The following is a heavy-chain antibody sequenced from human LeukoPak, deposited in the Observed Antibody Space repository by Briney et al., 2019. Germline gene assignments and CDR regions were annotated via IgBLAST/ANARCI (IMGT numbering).Heavy chain of an antibody. V-gene: IGHV3-21*01. CDR1: GLTFSSYS. D-gene: IGHD3-22*01. Sequence: GESLRLSCAASGLTFSSYSFHWVRQAPGKGLEWVSSISARSGTYTYYADSVKGRFIISRDNAKNSLYLQMNSLRSDDTAAYYCASSGAISMIRNNWFDPWGQGTLVTVSA. CDR2: ISARSGTYT. CDR3: ASSGAISMIRNNWFDP. J-gene: IGHJ5*02.